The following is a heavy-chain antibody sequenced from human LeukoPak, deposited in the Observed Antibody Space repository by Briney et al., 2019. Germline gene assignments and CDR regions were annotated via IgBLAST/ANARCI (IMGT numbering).Heavy chain of an antibody. V-gene: IGHV4-39*07. D-gene: IGHD1-26*01. J-gene: IGHJ4*02. CDR3: ARADPMGVY. CDR2: INHSGST. CDR1: GGSISSGGYY. Sequence: SETLSLTCTVSGGSISSGGYYWSWIRQPPGKGLEWIGEINHSGSTNYNPSLKSRVTISVDTSKNQFSLKLSSVTAADTAVYYCARADPMGVYWGQGTLVTVSS.